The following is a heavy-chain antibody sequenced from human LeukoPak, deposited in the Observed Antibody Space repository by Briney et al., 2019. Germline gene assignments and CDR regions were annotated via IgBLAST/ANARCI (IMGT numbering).Heavy chain of an antibody. Sequence: PGGSLRLSCAASGFTSSSYAMSWVRQAPGKGLEWVSAISGSGGSTYYADSVKGRFTISRDNSKNTLYLQMNSLRAEDTAVYYCAKSMVGPAAISWFDPWGQGTLVTVSS. CDR2: ISGSGGST. D-gene: IGHD2-2*02. J-gene: IGHJ5*02. CDR1: GFTSSSYA. V-gene: IGHV3-23*01. CDR3: AKSMVGPAAISWFDP.